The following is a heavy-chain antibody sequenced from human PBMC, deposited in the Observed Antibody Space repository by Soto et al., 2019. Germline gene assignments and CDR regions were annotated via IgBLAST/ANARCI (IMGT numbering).Heavy chain of an antibody. J-gene: IGHJ4*02. V-gene: IGHV1-18*01. CDR1: GYTFTGYG. D-gene: IGHD3-3*01. Sequence: VKVSCKASGYTFTGYGISWVRQAPGQGLEWMGWISAYNGNTNYAQKLQGRVTMTTDTSTSTAYMELRSLRSDDTAVYYCVRLLTHAVFWSGPDYWGQGTLVTVSS. CDR3: VRLLTHAVFWSGPDY. CDR2: ISAYNGNT.